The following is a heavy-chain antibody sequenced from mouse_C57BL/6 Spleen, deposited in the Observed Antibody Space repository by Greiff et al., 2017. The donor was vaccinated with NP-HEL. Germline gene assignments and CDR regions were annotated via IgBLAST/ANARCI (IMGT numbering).Heavy chain of an antibody. CDR1: GFSLTSYG. CDR3: ARGDGYYDYFDY. CDR2: IWSGGST. V-gene: IGHV2-2*01. Sequence: QVQLKQSGPGLVQPSQSLSITCTVSGFSLTSYGVHWVRQSPGKGLEWLGVIWSGGSTDYNAAFISRLSISKDNSKSQVFFKMNSLQADDTAIYYCARGDGYYDYFDYWGQGTTLTVSS. D-gene: IGHD2-3*01. J-gene: IGHJ2*01.